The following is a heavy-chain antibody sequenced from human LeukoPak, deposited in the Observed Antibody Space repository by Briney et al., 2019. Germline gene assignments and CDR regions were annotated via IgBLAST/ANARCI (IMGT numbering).Heavy chain of an antibody. CDR2: INPNSGGT. D-gene: IGHD2-15*01. J-gene: IGHJ6*02. CDR3: ASIDTMVIKLYFYVMDV. CDR1: GYTFTGYY. V-gene: IGHV1-2*02. Sequence: ASVKVSCKASGYTFTGYYMHWVRQAPGQGLEWMGWINPNSGGTNYAQKFQGRVTMTRDTSISTAYMELSRLRSEDTAVYYCASIDTMVIKLYFYVMDVWGQGTTVTVSS.